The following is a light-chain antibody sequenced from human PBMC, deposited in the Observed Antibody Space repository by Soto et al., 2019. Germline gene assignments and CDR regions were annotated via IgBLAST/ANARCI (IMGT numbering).Light chain of an antibody. CDR1: RSVLYRSNNKNY. J-gene: IGKJ1*01. CDR2: WSS. CDR3: QQYYYPPWT. V-gene: IGKV4-1*01. Sequence: DVVMTQSLDSLAVSLGERATINCKSSRSVLYRSNNKNYLAWYQQKPGQPPRLLIYWSSTRESAVPARFSGSGSGTDITLTISSLQYEDVALDYCQQYYYPPWTYRQRTKA.